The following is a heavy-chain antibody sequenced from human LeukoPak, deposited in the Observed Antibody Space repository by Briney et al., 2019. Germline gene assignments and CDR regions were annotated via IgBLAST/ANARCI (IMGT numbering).Heavy chain of an antibody. Sequence: PSETLSLTCNVSGGSINSYYWGCIRQPPGKGLEWIGSIYHTGNTYYRPSLKSRITMSVDTSKNQFSLKLRSVTAADTAVYYCARVDYSDSRTYPGNWYFDLWGRGTLVTVSS. CDR3: ARVDYSDSRTYPGNWYFDL. J-gene: IGHJ2*01. V-gene: IGHV4-59*04. D-gene: IGHD3-22*01. CDR2: IYHTGNT. CDR1: GGSINSYY.